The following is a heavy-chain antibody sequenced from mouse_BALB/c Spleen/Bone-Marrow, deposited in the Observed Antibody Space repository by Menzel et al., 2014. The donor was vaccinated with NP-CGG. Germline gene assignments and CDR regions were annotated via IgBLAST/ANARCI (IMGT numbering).Heavy chain of an antibody. J-gene: IGHJ1*01. CDR1: GYTFTSYV. D-gene: IGHD2-2*01. V-gene: IGHV1-14*01. CDR2: INPYNDNT. Sequence: EVKLVESGPELVKPGASVKMSCKASGYTFTSYVMHWVKQKPGQGLEWIGNINPYNDNTKYNEKFKGKATLTSDKSSSTAFMEPSSLTSEDSAVYYCARSLYGYDCYFDVWGAGTTVTLSS. CDR3: ARSLYGYDCYFDV.